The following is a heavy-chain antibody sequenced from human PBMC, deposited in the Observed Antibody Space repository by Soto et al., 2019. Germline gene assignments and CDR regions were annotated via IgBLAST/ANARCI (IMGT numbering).Heavy chain of an antibody. Sequence: PGGALRLSCAGSGFTFSSYGMSVVRQAPGKGLEWASSIGSSGYSTYYADSVKGRFTISRDNSKNTLYLQMNSLRAEDTAVYYCAKVKDNYVSDCWGRGTLVTVSS. D-gene: IGHD3-10*02. CDR1: GFTFSSYG. V-gene: IGHV3-23*01. CDR3: AKVKDNYVSDC. CDR2: IGSSGYST. J-gene: IGHJ4*02.